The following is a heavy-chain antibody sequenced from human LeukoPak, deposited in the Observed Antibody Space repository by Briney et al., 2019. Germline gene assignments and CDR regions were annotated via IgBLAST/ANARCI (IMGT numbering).Heavy chain of an antibody. V-gene: IGHV1-2*02. D-gene: IGHD6-19*01. CDR3: ARGRIAMAGTAPDY. CDR1: GYTFTGYY. CDR2: INPNTGAT. J-gene: IGHJ4*02. Sequence: ASVKVSCKASGYTFTGYYMNWVRQAPGQGLEWMGWINPNTGATNYAQKFQGRVTVTRDTSISTAYMELSRLRSDDTAVYYCARGRIAMAGTAPDYWGRGTLVTVSS.